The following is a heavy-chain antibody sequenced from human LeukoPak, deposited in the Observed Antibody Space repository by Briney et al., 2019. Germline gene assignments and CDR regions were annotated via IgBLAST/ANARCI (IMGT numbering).Heavy chain of an antibody. V-gene: IGHV1-18*01. J-gene: IGHJ5*02. CDR3: ARDYVVDARWLQFGGRFGP. CDR2: ISAYNGNT. D-gene: IGHD5-24*01. CDR1: GYTFTSYG. Sequence: PGASVKVSCKASGYTFTSYGISWVRQAPGQGLEWMGWISAYNGNTNYAQKLQGRVTMTTDTSTSTAYMELRSLRSDDTAVYYCARDYVVDARWLQFGGRFGPWGQGTLVTVSS.